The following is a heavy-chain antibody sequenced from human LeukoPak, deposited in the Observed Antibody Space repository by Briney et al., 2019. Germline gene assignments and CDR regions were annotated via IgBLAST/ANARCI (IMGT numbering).Heavy chain of an antibody. CDR2: IYYSGST. J-gene: IGHJ6*02. CDR3: ARDTWFGEAYYGMDV. Sequence: PSETLSLTCTVSGGSISSGDYYWSWIRQPPGKGLEWIGYIYYSGSTYYNPSLKSRVTISVDTSENQFSLKLSSVTAADTAVYYCARDTWFGEAYYGMDVWGQGTTVTVSS. D-gene: IGHD3-10*01. CDR1: GGSISSGDYY. V-gene: IGHV4-30-4*01.